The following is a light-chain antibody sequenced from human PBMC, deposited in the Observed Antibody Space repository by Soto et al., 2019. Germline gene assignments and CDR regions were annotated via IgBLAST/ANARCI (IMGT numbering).Light chain of an antibody. CDR1: QDIGND. J-gene: IGKJ5*01. V-gene: IGKV1-39*01. CDR3: QQSYRTPIT. Sequence: IQMTQSPSSLSAIAGGRVTIAWRASQDIGNDLGWYQQMPGKAPKLLIFAASGLQSGVPSRFSGSGSGTDFTLTISSLQPEDFATYYRQQSYRTPITFGQGTRLEI. CDR2: AAS.